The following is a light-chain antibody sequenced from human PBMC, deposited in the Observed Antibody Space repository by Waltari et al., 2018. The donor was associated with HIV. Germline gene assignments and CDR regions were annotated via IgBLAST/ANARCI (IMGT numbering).Light chain of an antibody. J-gene: IGLJ2*01. CDR1: RSNIGARYD. CDR2: DNR. CDR3: QSYDSSLSGHVL. Sequence: QSVLTQPPSVSGAPGQRVTISCPGSRSNIGARYDVHWSQQLPGKAPKLLIYDNRHRPSGVPARFSGSKSGTSASLAITGLQTEDEAEYYCQSYDSSLSGHVLFGGGTILTVL. V-gene: IGLV1-40*01.